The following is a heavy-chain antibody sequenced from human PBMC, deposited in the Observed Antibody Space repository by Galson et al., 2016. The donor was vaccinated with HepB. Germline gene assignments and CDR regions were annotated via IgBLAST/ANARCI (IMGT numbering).Heavy chain of an antibody. CDR2: IYWADDT. CDR1: GFSLSSIGMG. Sequence: PALVKPTQTLTLTCNFSGFSLSSIGMGVGWIRQPPGKALEWLALIYWADDTRYRPSLRSRLTITKDTSKNQVVLTMTNMHPVDTATYYCAPIRAYDFWNWWGQGTLVTVSS. CDR3: APIRAYDFWNW. D-gene: IGHD3-3*01. J-gene: IGHJ4*02. V-gene: IGHV2-5*02.